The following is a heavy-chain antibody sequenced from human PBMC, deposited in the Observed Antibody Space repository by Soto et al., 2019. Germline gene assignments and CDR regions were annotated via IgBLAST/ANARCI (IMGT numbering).Heavy chain of an antibody. CDR3: ARDRGSGWEYYYYGMDV. D-gene: IGHD6-19*01. V-gene: IGHV3-30-3*01. CDR1: GFTFSSYA. J-gene: IGHJ6*02. Sequence: QVQLVESGGGVVQPGRSLRLSCAASGFTFSSYAMHWVRQAPGKGLEWVAVISYDGSNKYYADSVKGRFTISRDNSKNTLYLQMNSLRAEDTAVYYCARDRGSGWEYYYYGMDVWGQGTTVTVSS. CDR2: ISYDGSNK.